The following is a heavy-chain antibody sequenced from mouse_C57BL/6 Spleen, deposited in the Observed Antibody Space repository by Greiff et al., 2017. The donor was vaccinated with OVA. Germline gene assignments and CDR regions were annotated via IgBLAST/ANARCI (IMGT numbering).Heavy chain of an antibody. D-gene: IGHD1-1*01. V-gene: IGHV1-55*01. J-gene: IGHJ2*01. CDR2: IYPGSGST. CDR1: GYTFTSYW. Sequence: VQLQQPGAELVKPGASVKMSCKASGYTFTSYWITWVKQRPGPGLEWIGDIYPGSGSTNYNEKFKSKATLTVDTSSSTAYMQLSSLTSEDSAVYYCARGITTVVATDYWGQGTTLTVSS. CDR3: ARGITTVVATDY.